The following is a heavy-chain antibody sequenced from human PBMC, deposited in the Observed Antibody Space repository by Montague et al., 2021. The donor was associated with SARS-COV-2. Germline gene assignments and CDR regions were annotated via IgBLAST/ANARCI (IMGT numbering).Heavy chain of an antibody. D-gene: IGHD3-10*01. J-gene: IGHJ4*02. CDR1: GGSISSSTYY. Sequence: SETLSITCTVSGGSISSSTYYWGWIRQPPGKGLEWIGTIYYSGTTYYNPSLKSRVTISINTSRNKFSLNLKSVTAADTAVYYCARADYYGSLENWGQGTLVPVSS. V-gene: IGHV4-39*01. CDR3: ARADYYGSLEN. CDR2: IYYSGTT.